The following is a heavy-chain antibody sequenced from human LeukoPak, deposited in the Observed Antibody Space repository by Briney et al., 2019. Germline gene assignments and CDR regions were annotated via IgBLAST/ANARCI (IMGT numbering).Heavy chain of an antibody. V-gene: IGHV3-21*04. CDR2: ISSSSSYI. CDR1: GFTFSSYS. CDR3: AKRDYYSSDPFDY. Sequence: GGSLRLSCAASGFTFSSYSMNWVRQAPGKGLEWVSSISSSSSYIYYADSVKGRFTISRDNAKNTLYLQMSSLRVEDTAIYYCAKRDYYSSDPFDYWGQGDLVTVSS. J-gene: IGHJ4*02. D-gene: IGHD3-10*01.